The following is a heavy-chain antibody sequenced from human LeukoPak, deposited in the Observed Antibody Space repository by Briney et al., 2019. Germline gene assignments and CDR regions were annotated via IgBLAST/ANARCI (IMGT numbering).Heavy chain of an antibody. Sequence: PSETLSLTCTVSGASINTYYWSWIRQPPGKGLEWVGYIYYSGTTSYNPSLNTRVTISIDTSKNQFSLKLSSVTAADTAVYYCARVLRPMASQYYFDYWGQGTLVTVSS. CDR3: ARVLRPMASQYYFDY. J-gene: IGHJ4*02. D-gene: IGHD3-10*01. V-gene: IGHV4-59*01. CDR2: IYYSGTT. CDR1: GASINTYY.